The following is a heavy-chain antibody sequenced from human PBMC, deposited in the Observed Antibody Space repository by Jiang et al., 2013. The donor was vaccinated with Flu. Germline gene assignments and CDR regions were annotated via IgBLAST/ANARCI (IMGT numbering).Heavy chain of an antibody. CDR3: AHSVFAPNWFDP. J-gene: IGHJ5*02. CDR2: IYWDDDK. Sequence: KPTQTLTLTCSFSGFSLNTRGVGVGWIRQPPGKALEWLALIYWDDDKRYSPSLKSRLTITKDTSKNQVVLTMTNMGPLDTATYYCAHSVFAPNWFDPWGQGTLVTVSS. CDR1: GFSLNTRGVG. V-gene: IGHV2-5*02.